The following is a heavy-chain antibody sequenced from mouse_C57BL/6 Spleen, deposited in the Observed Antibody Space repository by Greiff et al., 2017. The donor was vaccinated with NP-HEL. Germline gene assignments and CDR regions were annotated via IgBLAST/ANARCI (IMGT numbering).Heavy chain of an antibody. D-gene: IGHD1-1*01. CDR2: IDPSDSYT. J-gene: IGHJ2*01. CDR1: GYTFTSYW. Sequence: QVQLQQPGAELVKPGASVKLSCKASGYTFTSYWMQWVKQRPGQGLEWIGEIDPSDSYTNYNQKFKGKATLTVDTASSTAYMQLSSLTSEDSAVYYCARSYYYGSARYFDYWGQGTTLTVSS. CDR3: ARSYYYGSARYFDY. V-gene: IGHV1-50*01.